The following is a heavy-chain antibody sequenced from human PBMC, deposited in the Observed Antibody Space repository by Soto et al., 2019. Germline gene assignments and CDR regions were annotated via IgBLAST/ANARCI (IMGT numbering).Heavy chain of an antibody. CDR2: INHSGST. CDR1: GGSFSGYY. CDR3: ARRRYSSGTTNWFDP. J-gene: IGHJ5*02. Sequence: SETLSVTCAVYGGSFSGYYWSWIRQPPGKGLEWIGEINHSGSTNYNPSLKSRVTMSVDTSKNQFSLKLSSVTAADTAVYYCARRRYSSGTTNWFDPWGQGTLVTVSS. V-gene: IGHV4-34*01. D-gene: IGHD6-19*01.